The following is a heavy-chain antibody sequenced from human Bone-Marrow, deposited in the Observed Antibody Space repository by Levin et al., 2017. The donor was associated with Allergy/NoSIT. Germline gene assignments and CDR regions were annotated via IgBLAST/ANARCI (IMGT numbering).Heavy chain of an antibody. V-gene: IGHV1-2*06. Sequence: GESLKISCKASGYTFTDYYIHWLRHAPGQGLEWMGRVNPNSGVTNYAQKFQGRVTMTRDTSISTAYMHLSSLKSDDTAIYYCARDQISGGLRITIFHSWGQGSLVTVSS. CDR2: VNPNSGVT. J-gene: IGHJ5*02. CDR1: GYTFTDYY. D-gene: IGHD3-9*01. CDR3: ARDQISGGLRITIFHS.